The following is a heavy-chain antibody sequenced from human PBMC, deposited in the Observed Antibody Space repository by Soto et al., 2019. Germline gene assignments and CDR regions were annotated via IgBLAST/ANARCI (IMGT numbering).Heavy chain of an antibody. V-gene: IGHV4-28*03. D-gene: IGHD3-9*01. CDR3: ARGLRYIDWFPENAFDI. J-gene: IGHJ3*02. Sequence: WLLLLPGKGMEWIGYIYYSGTTYYNPSLKSRVTMSVDTSKNQFSLKLTSVTAVDTAVYYCARGLRYIDWFPENAFDIWGQGTMVT. CDR2: IYYSGTT.